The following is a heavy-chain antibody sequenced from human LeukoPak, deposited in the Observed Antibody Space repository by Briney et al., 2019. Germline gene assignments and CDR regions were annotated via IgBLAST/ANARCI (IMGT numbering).Heavy chain of an antibody. CDR3: VRGGTGNGNYFDF. V-gene: IGHV3-48*01. CDR2: IDDRGSPI. D-gene: IGHD1-1*01. Sequence: PGGSLRLSCAASGFSFSSYSMNWVRQAPGKGLEWLSYIDDRGSPIKYADSVKGRFTISRDNAENSLSLQMNGLRGEDTAVYYCVRGGTGNGNYFDFWGQGTLVTVSS. J-gene: IGHJ4*02. CDR1: GFSFSSYS.